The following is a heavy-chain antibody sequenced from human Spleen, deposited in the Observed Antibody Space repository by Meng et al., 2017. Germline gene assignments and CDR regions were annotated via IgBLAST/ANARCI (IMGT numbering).Heavy chain of an antibody. D-gene: IGHD6-19*01. J-gene: IGHJ5*02. CDR3: VRSSGWVRTGFDP. CDR2: IGHSGFT. Sequence: QPQLPESGPGLVKPPETLSLTCSVSGDSISSSDSYWGWIRQSPGKGLEWIGSIGHSGFTYYTPSLKSRVTVSIDTSKSQFSLKLTSVTAADTAVYYCVRSSGWVRTGFDPWGQGTLVTVSS. CDR1: GDSISSSDSY. V-gene: IGHV4-39*01.